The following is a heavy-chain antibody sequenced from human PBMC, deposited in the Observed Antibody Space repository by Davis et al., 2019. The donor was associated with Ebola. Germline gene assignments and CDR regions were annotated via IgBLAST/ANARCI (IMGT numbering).Heavy chain of an antibody. CDR1: GYTFTSYY. CDR3: ARVRPPKTTTGGMDV. V-gene: IGHV1-46*01. J-gene: IGHJ6*02. Sequence: ASVKVSCKASGYTFTSYYMHWVRQAPGQGLERMGIINPSGGSTSYAQKFQGRVTMTRDTSTSTVYMELSSLRSEDTAVYYCARVRPPKTTTGGMDVWGQGTTVTVSS. CDR2: INPSGGST. D-gene: IGHD1-26*01.